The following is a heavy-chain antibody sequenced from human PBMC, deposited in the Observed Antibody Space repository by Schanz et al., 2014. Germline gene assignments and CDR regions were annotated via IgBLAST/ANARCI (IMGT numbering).Heavy chain of an antibody. CDR2: VWSDGNTK. V-gene: IGHV3-33*08. J-gene: IGHJ4*02. D-gene: IGHD4-17*01. Sequence: VQLVESGGDLVKPGGSLRLSCEASGFTFSRFGMHWVRQAPGKGPEWVALVWSDGNTKYYVDSVKGRFTISRDNSMNTLHLQMDGLRVEDTAVYYCARPFLGYYGDLAYWGQGTLLTVSS. CDR3: ARPFLGYYGDLAY. CDR1: GFTFSRFG.